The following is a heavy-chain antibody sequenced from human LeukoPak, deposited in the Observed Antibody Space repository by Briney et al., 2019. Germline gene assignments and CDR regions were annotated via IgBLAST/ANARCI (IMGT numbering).Heavy chain of an antibody. CDR1: GYTFTSYG. V-gene: IGHV1-18*01. J-gene: IGHJ4*02. CDR2: ISAYNGNT. D-gene: IGHD1-26*01. Sequence: ASVKVSCKASGYTFTSYGLSWVRQAPGQGLEWMGWISAYNGNTNYAQKFQGRVTMTRDMSTSTVYMELSSLRSEDTAVYYCARGPARVGAIDYWGQGTLVTVSS. CDR3: ARGPARVGAIDY.